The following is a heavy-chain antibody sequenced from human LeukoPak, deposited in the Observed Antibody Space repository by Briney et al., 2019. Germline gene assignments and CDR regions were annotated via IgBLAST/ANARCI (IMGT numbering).Heavy chain of an antibody. CDR2: ISAYNGNT. Sequence: ASVKVSCKASGYTFTSYGISWVRQAPGQGLEWMGWISAYNGNTNYAQKLQGRVTMTTDTSTSTAYMELRSLRSDDTAVNYCARDPSPMWYGGNSMDIWGQGTMVTVSS. CDR3: ARDPSPMWYGGNSMDI. CDR1: GYTFTSYG. V-gene: IGHV1-18*01. D-gene: IGHD4-23*01. J-gene: IGHJ3*02.